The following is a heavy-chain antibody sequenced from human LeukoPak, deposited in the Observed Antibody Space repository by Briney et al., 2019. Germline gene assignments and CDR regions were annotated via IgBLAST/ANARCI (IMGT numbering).Heavy chain of an antibody. CDR2: IWFDGSNK. Sequence: GGSLRLSCAASGFTFSYYGMHWVRQAPGKGLEWEAVIWFDGSNKYYADSVKGRFSISRDNSKNTLYLQMNSLRAEDTAVYYCARVGSDKDYGMDVWGQGTTVTVSS. CDR3: ARVGSDKDYGMDV. V-gene: IGHV3-33*01. D-gene: IGHD2-15*01. J-gene: IGHJ6*02. CDR1: GFTFSYYG.